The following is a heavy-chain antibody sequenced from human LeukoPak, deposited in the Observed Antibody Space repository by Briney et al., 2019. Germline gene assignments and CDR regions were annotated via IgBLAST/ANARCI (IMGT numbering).Heavy chain of an antibody. J-gene: IGHJ4*02. V-gene: IGHV4-4*02. CDR1: GGSISSNNW. D-gene: IGHD1-1*01. CDR3: ARVNINNWHSCDY. CDR2: IYHSGSP. Sequence: SETLSLTCAVSGGSISSNNWWGWVRQPPGKGLEWIGEIYHSGSPNCNPSLKSRVTISVDKSRNHFSLNLSSVTAADTAVYYCARVNINNWHSCDYWGQGTLVTVSS.